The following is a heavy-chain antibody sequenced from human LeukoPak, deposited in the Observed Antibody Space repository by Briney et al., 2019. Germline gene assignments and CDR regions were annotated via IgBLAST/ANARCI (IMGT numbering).Heavy chain of an antibody. CDR2: INGSDDST. CDR1: GFTFSNYA. D-gene: IGHD2-2*01. V-gene: IGHV3-23*01. CDR3: AKDGHCSTTTCSTAKFDY. Sequence: GGSLRLSCAVSGFTFSNYAMRWVRQAPGKGLEWVSTINGSDDSTDYADSVKGRFTISRDNSKNTLYLQMNSLRAEDTAVYYCAKDGHCSTTTCSTAKFDYWGQGTLVTVSS. J-gene: IGHJ4*02.